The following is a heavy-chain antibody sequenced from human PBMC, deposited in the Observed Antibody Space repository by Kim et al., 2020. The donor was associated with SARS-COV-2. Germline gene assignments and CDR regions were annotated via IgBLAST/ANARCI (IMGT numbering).Heavy chain of an antibody. CDR3: AKPLDYGDRGYYFDY. V-gene: IGHV3-43*02. J-gene: IGHJ4*02. CDR1: GFTFDDYA. D-gene: IGHD4-17*01. Sequence: GGSLRLSCAASGFTFDDYAMHWVRQAPGKGLEWVSLISGDGGSTYYADSVKGRFTISRDNSKNSLYLQMNSLRTEDTALYYCAKPLDYGDRGYYFDYWGQGTLVTVSS. CDR2: ISGDGGST.